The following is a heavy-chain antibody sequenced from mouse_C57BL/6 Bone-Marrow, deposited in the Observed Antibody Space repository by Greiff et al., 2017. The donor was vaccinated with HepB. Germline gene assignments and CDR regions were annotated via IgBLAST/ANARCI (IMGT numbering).Heavy chain of an antibody. D-gene: IGHD3-2*02. CDR1: GYSFTSYY. V-gene: IGHV1-66*01. J-gene: IGHJ2*01. Sequence: VKLVESGPELVKPGASVKISCKASGYSFTSYYIHWVKQRPGQGLEWIGWIYPGSGNTKYNEKFKGKATLTADTSSSTAYMQLSSLTSEDSAVYYCGGGQLRLQGYWGQGTTLTVSS. CDR3: GGGQLRLQGY. CDR2: IYPGSGNT.